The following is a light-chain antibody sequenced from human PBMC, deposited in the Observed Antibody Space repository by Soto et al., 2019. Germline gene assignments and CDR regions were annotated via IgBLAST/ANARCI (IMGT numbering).Light chain of an antibody. J-gene: IGLJ2*01. CDR3: QVWDSSSDPVV. CDR1: HIGSKS. CDR2: DDT. V-gene: IGLV3-21*02. Sequence: SYELPQPPSVSVAPGQTARITCGGNHIGSKSVHWYQQKSGQAPVLVVYDDTDRPSGVPDRFSGSNAGNTATLTISRVEAGDEADYYCQVWDSSSDPVVFGGGTQLTVL.